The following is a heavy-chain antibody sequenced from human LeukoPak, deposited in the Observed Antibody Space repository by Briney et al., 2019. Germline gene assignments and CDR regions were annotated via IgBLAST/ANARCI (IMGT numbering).Heavy chain of an antibody. Sequence: SETLSLTCTVSGGSISSYYWSWIRQPPGKGLEWIGYIYYSGSTNYNPSLKSRVTISVDTSKNQFSLKLSSVTAADTAVYYCASYSSSSRDYYYYYMDVWGKGTTVTVSS. V-gene: IGHV4-59*01. D-gene: IGHD6-6*01. CDR1: GGSISSYY. CDR3: ASYSSSSRDYYYYYMDV. J-gene: IGHJ6*03. CDR2: IYYSGST.